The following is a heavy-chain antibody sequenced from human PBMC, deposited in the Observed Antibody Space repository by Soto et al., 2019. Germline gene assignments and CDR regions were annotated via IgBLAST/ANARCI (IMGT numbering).Heavy chain of an antibody. CDR3: ARDQGYCSGGSCYVAYYYYYYMDV. D-gene: IGHD2-15*01. Sequence: QVQLQESGPGLVKPSGTLSLTCAVSSGSISSSNWWSWVRQPPGKGLEWIGEIYHSGSTNYNPSLKSRVTISVDKSKIQFSLKLSSVTAADTAVYYCARDQGYCSGGSCYVAYYYYYYMDVWGKGTTVTVSS. J-gene: IGHJ6*03. CDR2: IYHSGST. CDR1: SGSISSSNW. V-gene: IGHV4-4*02.